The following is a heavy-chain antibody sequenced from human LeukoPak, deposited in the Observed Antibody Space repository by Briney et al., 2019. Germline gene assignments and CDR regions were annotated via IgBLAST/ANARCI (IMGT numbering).Heavy chain of an antibody. CDR2: ISSRGTTM. CDR3: AFNWIGLLSGYFDH. Sequence: PGGSLRLSCAASGFTFSSYDMNWVRQAPGKGPEWVSYISSRGTTMYYADSVKGRFTISRDNSKKMVYLQMNSLRAEDTAVYYCAFNWIGLLSGYFDHWGQGTLVPVSS. V-gene: IGHV3-48*01. CDR1: GFTFSSYD. D-gene: IGHD1-26*01. J-gene: IGHJ4*02.